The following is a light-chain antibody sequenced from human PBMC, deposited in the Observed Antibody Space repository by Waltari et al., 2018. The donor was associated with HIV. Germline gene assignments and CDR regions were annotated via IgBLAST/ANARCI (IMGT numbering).Light chain of an antibody. CDR3: AVWDDSLSEYV. Sequence: QSVLTQPPSASGAPGPRVTLSCSGSFANIGSNTVNWYPQLPGTAPRLLIYGSSQRPSGVPDRFSGSRSDTSASLDISGLHSEDEGDYYCAVWDDSLSEYVFATGTKVFVL. V-gene: IGLV1-44*01. CDR1: FANIGSNT. CDR2: GSS. J-gene: IGLJ1*01.